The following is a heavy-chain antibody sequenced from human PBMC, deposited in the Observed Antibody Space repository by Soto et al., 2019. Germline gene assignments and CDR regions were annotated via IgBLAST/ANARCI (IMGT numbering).Heavy chain of an antibody. V-gene: IGHV4-4*07. J-gene: IGHJ4*02. CDR3: ARGSDFWCGYSYFFDY. Sequence: QPEGKGLEWIGRIYTSGSTNYNPSLKSRVTMSGDTSKNQFSMKLSCVTAADTYVYCCARGSDFWCGYSYFFDYWGQGTLVTVSS. D-gene: IGHD3-3*01. CDR2: IYTSGST.